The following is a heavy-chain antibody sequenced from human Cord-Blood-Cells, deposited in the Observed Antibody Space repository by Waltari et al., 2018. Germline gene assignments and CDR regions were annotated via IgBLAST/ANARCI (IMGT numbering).Heavy chain of an antibody. D-gene: IGHD1-1*01. J-gene: IGHJ3*02. CDR3: AKDSGTGWNHDAFDI. CDR1: GFTFSSAA. CDR2: ISGSGGST. V-gene: IGHV3-23*01. Sequence: EVQLLESGGGLVQPGGSLRPSCAAPGFTFSSAALSWVRQATGKRLAWVSAISGSGGSTYYADSVKGRFTISRDNSKNTLYLQMNSLRAEDTAVYYCAKDSGTGWNHDAFDIWGQGTMVTVSS.